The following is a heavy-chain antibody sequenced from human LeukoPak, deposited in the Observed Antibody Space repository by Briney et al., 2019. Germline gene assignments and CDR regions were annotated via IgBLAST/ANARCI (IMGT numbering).Heavy chain of an antibody. CDR2: IIPIFGTA. CDR3: ARVVGSSTHTYYFDY. V-gene: IGHV1-69*05. J-gene: IGHJ4*02. D-gene: IGHD6-13*01. Sequence: GASVKVSCKASGGTFSSYAISWVRQAPGQGLKWMGGIIPIFGTANYAQKFQGRVTITTDESTSTAYMELSSLRSEDTAVYYCARVVGSSTHTYYFDYWGQGTLVTVSS. CDR1: GGTFSSYA.